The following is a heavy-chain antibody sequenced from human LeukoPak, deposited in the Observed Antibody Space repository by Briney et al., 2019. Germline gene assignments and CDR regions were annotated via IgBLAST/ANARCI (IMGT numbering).Heavy chain of an antibody. CDR3: ANSYGDY. CDR1: GLTFSSFA. V-gene: IGHV3-23*01. CDR2: SSGSGGST. J-gene: IGHJ4*02. Sequence: PGGSLRLSCAASGLTFSSFALSWVRQAPGKGLEWVSASSGSGGSTYYADSVKGRFTISRDNSKNTLYLQMNSLRAEDTAVYYCANSYGDYWGQGTLVTVSS. D-gene: IGHD3-16*01.